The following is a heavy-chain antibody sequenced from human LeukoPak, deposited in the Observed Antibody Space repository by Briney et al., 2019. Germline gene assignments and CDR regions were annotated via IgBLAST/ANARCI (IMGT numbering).Heavy chain of an antibody. CDR3: ARDGYSGSYYYYYGMDV. Sequence: GGSLRLSCAASGFTFSSYSMNWVRQAPGKGLEWVSSISSSSSYIYYADSVKGRFTISRDNARNSLYLQMNSLRAEDTAAYYCARDGYSGSYYYYYGMDVWGQGTTVTVSS. V-gene: IGHV3-21*01. CDR1: GFTFSSYS. D-gene: IGHD1-26*01. CDR2: ISSSSSYI. J-gene: IGHJ6*02.